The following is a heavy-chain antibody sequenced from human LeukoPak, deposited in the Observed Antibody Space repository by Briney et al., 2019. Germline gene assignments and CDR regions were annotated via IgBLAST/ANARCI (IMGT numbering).Heavy chain of an antibody. CDR1: GFTFSSYA. CDR3: ARSRGAPDY. CDR2: IWYDGSNK. V-gene: IGHV3-33*08. J-gene: IGHJ4*02. Sequence: GGSLRLSCAASGFTFSSYAMSWVRQAPGKGLEWVAVIWYDGSNKYYADSVKGRFTISRDNSKNTLYLQMNSLRAEDTAVYYCARSRGAPDYWGQGTLVTVSS. D-gene: IGHD3-10*01.